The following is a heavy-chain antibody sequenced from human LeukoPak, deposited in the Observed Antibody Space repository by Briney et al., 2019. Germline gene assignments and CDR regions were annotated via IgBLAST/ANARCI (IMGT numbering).Heavy chain of an antibody. CDR3: ARDGRYCSGGSCSEGFDY. Sequence: SETLSLTCTGSGGSISSYYWSWIRQPAGKGLEWIGRIYTSGSTNYNPSLKSRVTMSVDTSKNQFSLKLSSVTAADTAVYYCARDGRYCSGGSCSEGFDYWGQGTLVTVSS. D-gene: IGHD2-15*01. CDR1: GGSISSYY. J-gene: IGHJ4*02. V-gene: IGHV4-4*07. CDR2: IYTSGST.